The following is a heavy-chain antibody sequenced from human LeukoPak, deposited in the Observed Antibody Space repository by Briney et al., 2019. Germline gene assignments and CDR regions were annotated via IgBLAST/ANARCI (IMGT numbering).Heavy chain of an antibody. V-gene: IGHV4-31*03. Sequence: ASETLSLTCTVSGGSISSGGYYWSWIRQHPGKGLGWIGYIYYSGSTYYNPSLKSRVTISVDTSKNQFSLKLSSVTAADTAVYYCARYTVTTQKDACDIWGQGTMVTVSS. J-gene: IGHJ3*02. CDR3: ARYTVTTQKDACDI. CDR1: GGSISSGGYY. CDR2: IYYSGST. D-gene: IGHD4-17*01.